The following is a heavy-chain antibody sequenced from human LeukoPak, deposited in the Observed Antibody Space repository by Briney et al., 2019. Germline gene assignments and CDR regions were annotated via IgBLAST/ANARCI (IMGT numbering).Heavy chain of an antibody. CDR1: GFTVSSNH. CDR3: ARDSSSHYYFDY. D-gene: IGHD2-2*01. CDR2: IYCGGTT. Sequence: GRSLRLSCAASGFTVSSNHTNWARHAPGEGLEWVSIIYCGGTTYYADAVKGGFTISRDNSQNTLYLQMNSLRAEDTAVYYCARDSSSHYYFDYWGQGTLVTVST. J-gene: IGHJ4*02. V-gene: IGHV3-53*01.